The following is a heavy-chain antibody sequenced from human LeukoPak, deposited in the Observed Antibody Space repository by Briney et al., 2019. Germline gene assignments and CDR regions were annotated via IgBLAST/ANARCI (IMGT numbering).Heavy chain of an antibody. V-gene: IGHV1-69*05. Sequence: ASVKVSCKASVDTFSSYAISWVRQAPGQGLEWMGGIIPIFGTANYAQKFQGRVTITTDESTSTAYMELSSLRSEDTAVYYCARVPLWFGELSGFDYWGQGTLVTVSS. D-gene: IGHD3-10*01. J-gene: IGHJ4*02. CDR2: IIPIFGTA. CDR3: ARVPLWFGELSGFDY. CDR1: VDTFSSYA.